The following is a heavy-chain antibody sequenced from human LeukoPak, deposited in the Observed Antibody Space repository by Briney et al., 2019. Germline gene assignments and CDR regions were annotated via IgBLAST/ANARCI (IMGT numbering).Heavy chain of an antibody. J-gene: IGHJ4*02. CDR1: GFTFSSYA. CDR2: ISGSGGST. Sequence: GSLRLSCAASGFTFSSYAMSWVRQAPGKGLEWVSAISGSGGSTYYADSVKGRFTISRDNSKNTLYLQMNSLRAEDTAVYYCVKDARSSIAARSVDYWGQGTLVTVSS. CDR3: VKDARSSIAARSVDY. V-gene: IGHV3-23*01. D-gene: IGHD6-6*01.